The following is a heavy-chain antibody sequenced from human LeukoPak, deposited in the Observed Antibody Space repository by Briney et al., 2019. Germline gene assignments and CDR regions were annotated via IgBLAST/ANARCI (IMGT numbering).Heavy chain of an antibody. CDR1: GGSFSGYY. V-gene: IGHV4-34*01. CDR2: INHSGST. J-gene: IGHJ3*02. D-gene: IGHD3-9*01. Sequence: SETLSLTCAVHGGSFSGYYWSWIRQPPGKGLEWIGEINHSGSTNYNPSLKSRVTISVDTSKNQFSLKLSSVTAADTAVYYCARAIRGAFDIWGQGTMVTVSS. CDR3: ARAIRGAFDI.